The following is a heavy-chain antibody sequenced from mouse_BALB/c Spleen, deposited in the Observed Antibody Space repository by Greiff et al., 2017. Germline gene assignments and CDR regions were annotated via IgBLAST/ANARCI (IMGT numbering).Heavy chain of an antibody. V-gene: IGHV7-3*02. D-gene: IGHD1-1*02. CDR2: IRNKANGYTT. Sequence: EVMLVESGGGLVQPGGSLRLSCATSGFTFTDYYMSWVRQPPGKALEWLGFIRNKANGYTTEYSASVKGRFTISRDNSQSILYLQMNTLRAEDSATYYCARDSGSTFFYAMDYWGQGTSVTVSS. CDR3: ARDSGSTFFYAMDY. CDR1: GFTFTDYY. J-gene: IGHJ4*01.